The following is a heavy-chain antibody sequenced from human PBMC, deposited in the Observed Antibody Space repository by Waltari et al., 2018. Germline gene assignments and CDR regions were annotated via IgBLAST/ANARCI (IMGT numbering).Heavy chain of an antibody. Sequence: QVQLVQSGAEVKKPGSSVKVSCKASGGTFSSYAISWVRQAPGQGLEWMGRIIPSFGTANYAQKFQGRGTITADKSTSTAYMELSSLRSEDTAVYYCARGSAAGIYYFDYWGQGTLVTVSS. V-gene: IGHV1-69*08. CDR2: IIPSFGTA. CDR1: GGTFSSYA. D-gene: IGHD6-13*01. CDR3: ARGSAAGIYYFDY. J-gene: IGHJ4*02.